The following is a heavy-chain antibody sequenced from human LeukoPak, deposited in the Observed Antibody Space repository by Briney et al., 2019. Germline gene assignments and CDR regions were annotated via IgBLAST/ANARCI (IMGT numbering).Heavy chain of an antibody. V-gene: IGHV3-30*04. CDR1: GGTFSSYA. J-gene: IGHJ4*02. CDR2: ISYDGSNK. Sequence: SCKASGGTFSSYAISWVRQAPGKGLEWVAVISYDGSNKYYADSVKGRFTISRDNSKNTLYLQMNSLRAEDTAVYYCAKDRSHRDDILTGYSDYWGQGTLVTVSS. CDR3: AKDRSHRDDILTGYSDY. D-gene: IGHD3-9*01.